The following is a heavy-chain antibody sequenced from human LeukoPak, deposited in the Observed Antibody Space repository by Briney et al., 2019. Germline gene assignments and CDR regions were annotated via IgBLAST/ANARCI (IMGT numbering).Heavy chain of an antibody. J-gene: IGHJ5*02. CDR2: IYYSGST. CDR3: ARTHITMVRGVISGDNWFDP. V-gene: IGHV4-59*12. Sequence: PSETLSLTCTVSGGSISSYYWSWIRRPPGKGLEWIGYIYYSGSTNYNPSLKSRVTISVDTSKNQFSLKLSSVTAADTAVYYCARTHITMVRGVISGDNWFDPWGQGTLVTVSS. D-gene: IGHD3-10*01. CDR1: GGSISSYY.